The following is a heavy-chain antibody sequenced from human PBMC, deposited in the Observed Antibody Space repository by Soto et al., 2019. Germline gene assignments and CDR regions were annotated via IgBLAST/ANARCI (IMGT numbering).Heavy chain of an antibody. Sequence: QVQLQESGPGLVKPSGTLSLTCAVSGGSISSSNWWSWVRQPPGKGLEWIGEIYHSGSTNYNPSPKGRVTISVDKSKNQFSLKLSSVTAADTAVYYCARGIVVVPAAIAWVWFDPWGQGTLVTVSS. CDR3: ARGIVVVPAAIAWVWFDP. CDR2: IYHSGST. D-gene: IGHD2-2*02. V-gene: IGHV4-4*02. CDR1: GGSISSSNW. J-gene: IGHJ5*02.